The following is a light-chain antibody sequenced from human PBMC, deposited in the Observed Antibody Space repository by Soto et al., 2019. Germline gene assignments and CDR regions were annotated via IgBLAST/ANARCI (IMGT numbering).Light chain of an antibody. CDR3: QQHYIHWT. Sequence: DIQVTQFPSTLSASVGDRVTITCRASQNINTLLAWYQQKPGKAPQLLIYDASTLESGVPSRFSGSGSGTEFTLSTSSLQPDDVANYYCQQHYIHWTFGQGTKVDIK. CDR1: QNINTL. J-gene: IGKJ1*01. CDR2: DAS. V-gene: IGKV1-5*01.